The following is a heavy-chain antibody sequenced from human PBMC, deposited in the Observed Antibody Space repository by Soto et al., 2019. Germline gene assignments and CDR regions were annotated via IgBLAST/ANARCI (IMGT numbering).Heavy chain of an antibody. D-gene: IGHD1-26*01. CDR3: AYTETNYSPFDY. J-gene: IGHJ4*02. Sequence: QVQLVQSGAEVKKPGSSVKVSCKASGGTFSSYTISWVRQAPGQGLEWMGRIIPILGIANYAQKFQGRVXIXAXXSTSTAYMELSSLRSEDTAVYYSAYTETNYSPFDYWGQGTLVTVSS. CDR1: GGTFSSYT. V-gene: IGHV1-69*02. CDR2: IIPILGIA.